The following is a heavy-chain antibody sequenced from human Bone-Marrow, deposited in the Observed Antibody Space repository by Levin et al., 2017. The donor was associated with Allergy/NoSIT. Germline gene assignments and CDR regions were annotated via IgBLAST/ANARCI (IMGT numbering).Heavy chain of an antibody. CDR2: IFYSGST. CDR1: GGYISSGGYY. V-gene: IGHV4-31*03. J-gene: IGHJ5*01. Sequence: HSQTLSLTCIVSGGYISSGGYYWSWIRQHPGKGLEWIGYIFYSGSTQYNPSLKSRVSVTVDTSKNQFSLKLSSVTAADTAVYYCARSRMLAYGPNWFDSWGQGTLVTVS. CDR3: ARSRMLAYGPNWFDS. D-gene: IGHD2-21*01.